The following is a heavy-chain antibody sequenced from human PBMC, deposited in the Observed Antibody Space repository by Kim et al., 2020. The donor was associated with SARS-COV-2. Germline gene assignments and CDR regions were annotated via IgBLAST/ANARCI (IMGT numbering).Heavy chain of an antibody. CDR3: ASNPTTVRDYYYYYMDV. J-gene: IGHJ6*03. Sequence: LKSRVTISVDTSKNQFSLKLSSVTAADTAVYYCASNPTTVRDYYYYYMDVWGKGTTVTVSS. V-gene: IGHV4-59*01. D-gene: IGHD4-4*01.